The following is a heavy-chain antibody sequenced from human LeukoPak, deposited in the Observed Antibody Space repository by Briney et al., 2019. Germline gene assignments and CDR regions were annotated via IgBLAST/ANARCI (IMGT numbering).Heavy chain of an antibody. V-gene: IGHV4-4*07. CDR3: ARVKWELLDWYFDL. CDR1: GGSISSYY. J-gene: IGHJ2*01. Sequence: SETLSLTCTVSGGSISSYYWSWIRQPAGKGLEWIGRIYTSGSTNYNPSLKSRVTMSVDTSKNQFSLKLSSVTAADTAVYYCARVKWELLDWYFDLWGRGTLVPVSS. CDR2: IYTSGST. D-gene: IGHD1-26*01.